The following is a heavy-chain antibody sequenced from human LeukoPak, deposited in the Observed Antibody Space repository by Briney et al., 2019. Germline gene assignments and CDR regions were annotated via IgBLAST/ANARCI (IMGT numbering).Heavy chain of an antibody. J-gene: IGHJ5*02. Sequence: SETLSLTCAVYGGSFSGYYWSWIRQPPGKGLKWIGEINHSGSTNYNPSLKSRVTISVDTSKNQFSLKLSSVTAADTAVYYCARASRGWLVRSWFDPWGQGTLVTVSS. CDR2: INHSGST. CDR3: ARASRGWLVRSWFDP. D-gene: IGHD6-19*01. CDR1: GGSFSGYY. V-gene: IGHV4-34*01.